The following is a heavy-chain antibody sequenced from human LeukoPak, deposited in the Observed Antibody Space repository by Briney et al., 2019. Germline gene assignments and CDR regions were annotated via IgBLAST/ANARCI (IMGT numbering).Heavy chain of an antibody. CDR3: AKDIEGYDFWSGYPKNFDY. J-gene: IGHJ4*02. CDR1: GFTFDDYA. Sequence: GGSLRLSCAASGFTFDDYAMHWVRQAPGKGLEWVSLISGDGGSTYYADSVKGRFTISRDNSKNSLYLQMNSLRTEDTALYYCAKDIEGYDFWSGYPKNFDYWGQGTLVTLSS. CDR2: ISGDGGST. D-gene: IGHD3-3*01. V-gene: IGHV3-43*02.